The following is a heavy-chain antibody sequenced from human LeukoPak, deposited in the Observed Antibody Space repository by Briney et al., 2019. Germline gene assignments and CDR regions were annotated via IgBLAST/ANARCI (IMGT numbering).Heavy chain of an antibody. V-gene: IGHV3-23*01. CDR2: STGSGGDT. CDR3: AKALAGHWYFDL. J-gene: IGHJ2*01. Sequence: TGGSLRLSCAAPGYTFSTYTLSWVRPAPGKGLERVSASTGSGGDTEYADSENGRFTISRDNSKNTLYLQMNSLRDEDTAVYYCAKALAGHWYFDLWGRGTLVTVSS. D-gene: IGHD6-19*01. CDR1: GYTFSTYT.